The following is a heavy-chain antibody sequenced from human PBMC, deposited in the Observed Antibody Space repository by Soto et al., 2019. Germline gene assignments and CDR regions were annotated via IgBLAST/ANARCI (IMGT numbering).Heavy chain of an antibody. Sequence: GGSLRLSCAASGFTFSSYSMNWVRQAPGKGLEWVSSISSSSSYIYYADSVKGRFTISRDNAKNSLYLQMNSLGAEDTAVYYCANIDFWSGYYYYHGMDVWGQGTTVTVSS. CDR1: GFTFSSYS. D-gene: IGHD3-3*01. V-gene: IGHV3-21*01. J-gene: IGHJ6*02. CDR2: ISSSSSYI. CDR3: ANIDFWSGYYYYHGMDV.